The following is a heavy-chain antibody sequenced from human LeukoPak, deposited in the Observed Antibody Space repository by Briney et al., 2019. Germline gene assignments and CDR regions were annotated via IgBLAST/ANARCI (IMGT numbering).Heavy chain of an antibody. CDR2: IIPIFGTA. D-gene: IGHD6-19*01. V-gene: IGHV1-69*13. Sequence: SVKVSCKASGGTFSSYAISWVRQAPGQGLEWMGGIIPIFGTANYAQKFQGGVTITADESTGTAYMELSSLRSEDTAVYYCAREGSGWGYYYMDVWGKGTTVTVSS. CDR3: AREGSGWGYYYMDV. J-gene: IGHJ6*03. CDR1: GGTFSSYA.